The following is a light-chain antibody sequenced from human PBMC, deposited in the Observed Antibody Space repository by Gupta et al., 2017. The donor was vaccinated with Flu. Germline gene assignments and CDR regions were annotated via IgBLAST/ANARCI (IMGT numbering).Light chain of an antibody. Sequence: EIVLTQSPATLSLSPGERATLSCRASQSVSSYLAWYQQKPGQAPRLLIYDASNRATGIPARFSGSGSGTDFTLTISSLEPEDFAVYYCQQRKTGSSFGQGTKLEIK. CDR3: QQRKTGSS. J-gene: IGKJ2*04. CDR2: DAS. V-gene: IGKV3-11*01. CDR1: QSVSSY.